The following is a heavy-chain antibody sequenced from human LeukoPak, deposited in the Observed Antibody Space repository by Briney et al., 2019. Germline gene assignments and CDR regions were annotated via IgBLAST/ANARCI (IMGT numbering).Heavy chain of an antibody. CDR2: ISGSGGST. D-gene: IGHD2-2*01. CDR1: GFTVSSNY. Sequence: GGSLRLSCAASGFTVSSNYMSWVRQAPGKGLEWVSAISGSGGSTYYADSVKGRFTTSRDNSKNTLYLQMNSLRAEDTAVYYCAKALVPAATPYHYYYYGMDVWGQGTTVTVSS. J-gene: IGHJ6*02. CDR3: AKALVPAATPYHYYYYGMDV. V-gene: IGHV3-23*01.